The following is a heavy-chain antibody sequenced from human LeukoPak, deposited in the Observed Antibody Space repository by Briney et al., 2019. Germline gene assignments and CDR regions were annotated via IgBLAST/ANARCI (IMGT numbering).Heavy chain of an antibody. J-gene: IGHJ6*02. D-gene: IGHD6-19*01. V-gene: IGHV1-46*01. CDR2: INPSGGST. CDR1: GYTFTSYY. CDR3: ARDLGLAVAQYGMDV. Sequence: ASVKVSCKASGYTFTSYYMHWVRQAPGQGLEWMGIINPSGGSTSYAQKFQGRVTMTRDTSTSTVYMELSSLRSEDTAVYYCARDLGLAVAQYGMDVWGQGTTVTVSS.